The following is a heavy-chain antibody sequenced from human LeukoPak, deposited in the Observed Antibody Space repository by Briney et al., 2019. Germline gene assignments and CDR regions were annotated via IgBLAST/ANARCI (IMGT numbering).Heavy chain of an antibody. Sequence: SETLSLTCAVYGGSFSGYYWSWLRQPPGKGLEWIGEINHSGSTNYNPSLKSRVTISVDTSKNQFSLKLSSVTAADTAVYYCARGGPPSLYSSSWSHYYYYYMDVWGKGTTVTVSS. CDR3: ARGGPPSLYSSSWSHYYYYYMDV. J-gene: IGHJ6*03. V-gene: IGHV4-34*01. CDR1: GGSFSGYY. D-gene: IGHD6-13*01. CDR2: INHSGST.